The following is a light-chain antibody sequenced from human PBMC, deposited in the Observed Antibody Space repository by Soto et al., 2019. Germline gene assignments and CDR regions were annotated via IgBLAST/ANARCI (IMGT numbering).Light chain of an antibody. CDR3: QQYTSPPST. CDR1: QSVPGNY. V-gene: IGKV3-20*01. Sequence: EIVLTQSPGSLSLSLGERAALSCRASQSVPGNYLAWLQQRPGQAPRLLIHRASSRATGIPDRFSGSGSGTDFTLTISRLEPEDFAVYYCQQYTSPPSTLVQGTKVETK. J-gene: IGKJ1*01. CDR2: RAS.